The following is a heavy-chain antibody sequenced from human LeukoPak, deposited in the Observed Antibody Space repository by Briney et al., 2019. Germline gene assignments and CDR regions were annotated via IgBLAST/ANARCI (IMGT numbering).Heavy chain of an antibody. CDR2: ISGSGNT. V-gene: IGHV3-23*01. J-gene: IGHJ4*02. Sequence: GGSLRLSCAASGFTFSSYAMSWVRQAPGKGLEWVSAISGSGNTYYADSVRGRFTISRDNSKNTLYLQMNSLRAEDTAVYYCARHRSSWLIDYWGQGTLVTVSS. CDR1: GFTFSSYA. D-gene: IGHD6-6*01. CDR3: ARHRSSWLIDY.